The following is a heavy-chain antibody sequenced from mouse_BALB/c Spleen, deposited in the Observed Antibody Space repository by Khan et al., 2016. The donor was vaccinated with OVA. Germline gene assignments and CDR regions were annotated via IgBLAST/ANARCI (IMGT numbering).Heavy chain of an antibody. CDR1: GYSFTGYF. V-gene: IGHV1-20*02. CDR2: INPHIGET. Sequence: VQLKQSGPELVRPGASVKISCKASGYSFTGYFMNWVMQSHGKSLEWIGRINPHIGETFYNQRFKDKATLTVDESSSTAHMDLRGLSSEDSAVYDCTRIYRSDFDYGGQVTTLTVSS. D-gene: IGHD1-1*01. CDR3: TRIYRSDFDY. J-gene: IGHJ2*01.